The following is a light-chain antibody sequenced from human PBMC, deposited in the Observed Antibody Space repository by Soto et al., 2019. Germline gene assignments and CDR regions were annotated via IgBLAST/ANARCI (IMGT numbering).Light chain of an antibody. CDR3: QQYGTAPWT. J-gene: IGKJ1*01. CDR1: QSVNSN. Sequence: MTQSSTTVSVSPGERANLSCRASQSVNSNLAWYQQKPGQAPRLLIYGASTRATGIPARFSGSGSGTDFTLTISRLEPEDFAVYYCQQYGTAPWTFGRGTKVDIK. CDR2: GAS. V-gene: IGKV3-15*01.